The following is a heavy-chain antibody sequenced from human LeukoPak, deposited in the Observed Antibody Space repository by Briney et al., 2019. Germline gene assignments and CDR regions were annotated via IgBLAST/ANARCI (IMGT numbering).Heavy chain of an antibody. J-gene: IGHJ5*02. CDR3: AKDGEGVVPAANWFDP. V-gene: IGHV3-23*01. Sequence: GGSLRLSCAASGFTFSSYAMSWVRQAPGKGLEWVSAISGSGGSTYYADSVKGRFTISRDNSKNTLYLQMDSLRAEDTAVYYCAKDGEGVVPAANWFDPWGQGTLVTVSS. CDR1: GFTFSSYA. D-gene: IGHD2-2*01. CDR2: ISGSGGST.